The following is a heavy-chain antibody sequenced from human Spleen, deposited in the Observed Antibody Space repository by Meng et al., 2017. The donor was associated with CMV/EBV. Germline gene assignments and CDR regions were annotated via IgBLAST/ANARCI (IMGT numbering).Heavy chain of an antibody. J-gene: IGHJ6*02. V-gene: IGHV3-7*01. CDR2: IKLDGSEK. Sequence: GESLKISCVASGFTFDSYWMNWVRQAPGKGLEWVADIKLDGSEKYYAESVRGRFTVSRDNAGNTLYLQMNSVRLEDTAVYYCAKDLGTEYQLLMEGNYHYYAMDVWGQGTTVTVSS. CDR1: GFTFDSYW. D-gene: IGHD2-2*01. CDR3: AKDLGTEYQLLMEGNYHYYAMDV.